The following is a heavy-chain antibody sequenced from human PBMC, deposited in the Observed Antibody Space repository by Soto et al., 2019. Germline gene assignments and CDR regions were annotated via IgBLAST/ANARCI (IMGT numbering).Heavy chain of an antibody. D-gene: IGHD3-3*01. CDR3: GTIFRDY. Sequence: ASVKVSCKVSGYTPTELSMHWVRQAPGKGLEWMGGFDPDGGDTSYAQKFQGRVTMTRDTSTSTVYMELSSLRSEDTAVYYCGTIFRDYWGQGTLVTVSS. CDR1: GYTPTELS. V-gene: IGHV1-24*01. J-gene: IGHJ4*02. CDR2: FDPDGGDT.